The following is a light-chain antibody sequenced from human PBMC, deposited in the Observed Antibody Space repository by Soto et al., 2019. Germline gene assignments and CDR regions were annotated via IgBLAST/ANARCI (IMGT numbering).Light chain of an antibody. J-gene: IGLJ3*02. Sequence: QSVLTQPPSASGTPGQRVTISCSGSSSNIGSNIVNWYQQLPGTAPKILIYTNNQRASGVPDRFSDSKSGTSASLAISGLQSEDEADYYCAAWDGSLQTWVFGGGTKLTVL. CDR1: SSNIGSNI. CDR3: AAWDGSLQTWV. V-gene: IGLV1-44*01. CDR2: TNN.